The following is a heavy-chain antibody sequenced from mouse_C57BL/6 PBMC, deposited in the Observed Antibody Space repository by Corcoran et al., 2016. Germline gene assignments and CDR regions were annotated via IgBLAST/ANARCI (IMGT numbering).Heavy chain of an antibody. V-gene: IGHV1-26*01. Sequence: EVQLQQSGPELVKPGASVKISCKASGYTFTDYYMNWVKQSHGKSLEWIGDFHPNNGGTSYNQKFKGNATLTVDKSSSTAYMEPRSLTSEDSAVYYCARVGGFHAMDYWCQGTSVTVSS. J-gene: IGHJ4*01. D-gene: IGHD4-1*01. CDR1: GYTFTDYY. CDR3: ARVGGFHAMDY. CDR2: FHPNNGGT.